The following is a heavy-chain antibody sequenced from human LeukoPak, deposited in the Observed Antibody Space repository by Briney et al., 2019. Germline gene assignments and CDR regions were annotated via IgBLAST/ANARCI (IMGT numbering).Heavy chain of an antibody. CDR3: AREGLAYYYDSSGYSTGYYYYYMDV. CDR2: IFPSGGEI. D-gene: IGHD3-22*01. V-gene: IGHV3-23*01. CDR1: GFTFSTFA. J-gene: IGHJ6*03. Sequence: GGSLRLSSAASGFTFSTFAMIWVRQPPGKGLEWVSSIFPSGGEIHYADSVRGRFTISRDNSKNTLYLQVNSLRAEDTAVYYCAREGLAYYYDSSGYSTGYYYYYMDVWGKGTTVTVSS.